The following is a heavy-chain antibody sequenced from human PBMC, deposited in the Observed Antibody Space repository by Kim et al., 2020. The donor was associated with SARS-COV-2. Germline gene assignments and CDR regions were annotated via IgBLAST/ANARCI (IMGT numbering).Heavy chain of an antibody. CDR2: IRSKAYGGTT. J-gene: IGHJ4*02. CDR3: TSVAVLGSSSSGRDDY. CDR1: GFTFGDYA. V-gene: IGHV3-49*03. Sequence: GGSLRLSCTASGFTFGDYAMSWFRQAPGKGLEWVGFIRSKAYGGTTEYAAPVKGRFTISRDDSKSIAYLQMNSLKTEDTAVYYCTSVAVLGSSSSGRDDYWGQGTLVTVSS. D-gene: IGHD6-13*01.